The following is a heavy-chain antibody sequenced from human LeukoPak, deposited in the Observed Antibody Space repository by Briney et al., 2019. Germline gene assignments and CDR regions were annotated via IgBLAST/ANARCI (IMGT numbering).Heavy chain of an antibody. J-gene: IGHJ4*02. CDR2: INHSGST. CDR1: GGSFSGYY. D-gene: IGHD1-7*01. Sequence: PSETLSLTCAVYGGSFSGYYWSWIRQPPGKGLEWIGEINHSGSTNYNPSLKSRVTISVDTSKNRFSLKLSSVTAADTAVYYCARAFYNWNYDGFDYWGQGTLVTVSS. CDR3: ARAFYNWNYDGFDY. V-gene: IGHV4-34*01.